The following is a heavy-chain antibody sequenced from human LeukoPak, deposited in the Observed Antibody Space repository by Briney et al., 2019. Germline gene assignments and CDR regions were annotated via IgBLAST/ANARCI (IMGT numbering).Heavy chain of an antibody. CDR1: GYSISSGYY. D-gene: IGHD3-3*01. Sequence: SETLSLTCAVSGYSISSGYYRGWIRQPPGKGLEWIGSIYHSGSTYYNPSLKSRVTISVDTSKNQFSLKLSSVTAADTAVYYCARADYDLWSGYPDAFDIWGQGTMVTVSS. CDR3: ARADYDLWSGYPDAFDI. V-gene: IGHV4-38-2*01. J-gene: IGHJ3*02. CDR2: IYHSGST.